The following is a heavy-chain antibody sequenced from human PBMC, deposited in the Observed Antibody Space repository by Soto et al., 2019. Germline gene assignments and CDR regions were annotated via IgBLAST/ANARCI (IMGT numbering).Heavy chain of an antibody. Sequence: QVQLVQSGAAVKKPGSSVKVSCKASGGTFSSYAISWVRQAPGQGLEWMGGIIPIFGTANYAQKFQGRVTITADESTSXAYMELSSLRSEDTAVYYCARQGAALRDYYYGMDVWGQGTTVTVSS. J-gene: IGHJ6*02. D-gene: IGHD6-25*01. CDR2: IIPIFGTA. CDR1: GGTFSSYA. CDR3: ARQGAALRDYYYGMDV. V-gene: IGHV1-69*12.